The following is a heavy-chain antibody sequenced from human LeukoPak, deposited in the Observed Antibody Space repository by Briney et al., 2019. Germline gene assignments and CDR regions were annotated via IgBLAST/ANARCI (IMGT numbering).Heavy chain of an antibody. CDR2: ISSDGNSK. CDR3: ARERADAIGAFDS. Sequence: GGSLRLSCEAFGFTFSSHSINWVRQAPGQGLEWVAVISSDGNSKHYGDSVRGRFTISRDNSKNTLWLQMSSLRAEDTALYYCARERADAIGAFDSWGQGTLVTVSS. V-gene: IGHV3-30*04. D-gene: IGHD2-21*01. J-gene: IGHJ4*02. CDR1: GFTFSSHS.